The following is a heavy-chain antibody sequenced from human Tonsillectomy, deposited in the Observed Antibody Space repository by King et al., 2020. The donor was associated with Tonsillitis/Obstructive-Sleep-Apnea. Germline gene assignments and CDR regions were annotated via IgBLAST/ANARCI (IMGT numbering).Heavy chain of an antibody. J-gene: IGHJ5*02. CDR1: GGSFSGYY. Sequence: VQLQQWGAALLKPSETLSLTCAVYGGSFSGYYWSWIRQPPGKGLEWIGEINHSGSTIYNPSLKSRVTISLDTSKNQFSLKLFSVTAADTAVYFCARGSDHCTNTICDYTGNWFDPWGQGTLVTVSS. D-gene: IGHD2-2*01. CDR2: INHSGST. V-gene: IGHV4-34*01. CDR3: ARGSDHCTNTICDYTGNWFDP.